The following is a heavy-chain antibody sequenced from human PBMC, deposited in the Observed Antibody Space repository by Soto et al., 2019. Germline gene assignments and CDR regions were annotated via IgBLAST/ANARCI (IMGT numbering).Heavy chain of an antibody. CDR3: ARSGDNYHVLDY. V-gene: IGHV3-23*01. J-gene: IGHJ4*02. CDR2: ISGTDDYT. Sequence: GGSLRLSCAASGFSFSTFAMTWVRQAPGEGLEWVSSISGTDDYTRYADSVKGRFSTSRDNAKNSLYLQIDSLRGEDTATYYCARSGDNYHVLDYWGQGTPVTVSS. D-gene: IGHD3-10*02. CDR1: GFSFSTFA.